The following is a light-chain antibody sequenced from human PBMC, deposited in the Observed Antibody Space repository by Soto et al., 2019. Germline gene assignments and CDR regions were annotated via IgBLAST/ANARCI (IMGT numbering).Light chain of an antibody. J-gene: IGLJ1*01. CDR1: SSDVGGYNY. Sequence: QSVLTQPASVSESPGQSITISCTGTSSDVGGYNYVSWYQQHPGKAPKLMIYGVSDRPSGVSNRFSGSKSGNTASLTISGLQAEDEADYYCSSYTSGSYVFGTGTKVTVL. CDR2: GVS. CDR3: SSYTSGSYV. V-gene: IGLV2-14*01.